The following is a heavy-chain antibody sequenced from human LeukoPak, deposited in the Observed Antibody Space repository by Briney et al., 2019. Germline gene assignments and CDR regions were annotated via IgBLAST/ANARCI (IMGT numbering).Heavy chain of an antibody. V-gene: IGHV4-39*07. CDR1: GGSISSSSYY. CDR2: IYYSGST. J-gene: IGHJ3*02. Sequence: SETLSLTCTVSGGSISSSSYYWGWIRQPPGKGLEWIGSIYYSGSTNYNPSLKSRVTISVDTSKNQFSLKLSSVTAADTAVYYCARGYRRADDAFDIWGQGTMVTVSS. D-gene: IGHD2-2*01. CDR3: ARGYRRADDAFDI.